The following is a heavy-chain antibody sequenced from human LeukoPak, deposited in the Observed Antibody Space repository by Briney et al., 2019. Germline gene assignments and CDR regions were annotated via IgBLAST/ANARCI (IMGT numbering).Heavy chain of an antibody. CDR2: ISYDGSNK. CDR1: GFTSSSYA. CDR3: ARSQHSGYYDSSGYYYFDY. Sequence: GGSLRLSCAASGFTSSSYAMHWVRQAPGKGLEWVAVISYDGSNKYYADSVKGRFTISRDNSKNTLYLQMNSLRAEDTAVYYCARSQHSGYYDSSGYYYFDYWGQGTLVTVSS. D-gene: IGHD3-22*01. V-gene: IGHV3-30-3*01. J-gene: IGHJ4*02.